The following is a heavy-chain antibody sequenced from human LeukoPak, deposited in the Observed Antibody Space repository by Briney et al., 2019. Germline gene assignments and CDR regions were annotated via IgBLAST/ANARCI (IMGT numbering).Heavy chain of an antibody. Sequence: SETLSLTCTVSDGSISSYYWSWIRQPPGKGLEWIGYIYYSGSTNYNPSLKSRVTISVDTSKNQFSLKLSSVTAADTAVYYCAAHWGSEDAFDIWGQGTMVTVSS. J-gene: IGHJ3*02. D-gene: IGHD7-27*01. CDR2: IYYSGST. CDR1: DGSISSYY. V-gene: IGHV4-59*01. CDR3: AAHWGSEDAFDI.